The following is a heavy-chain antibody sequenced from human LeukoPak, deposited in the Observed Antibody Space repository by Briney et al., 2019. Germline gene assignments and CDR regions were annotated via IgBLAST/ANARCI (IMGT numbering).Heavy chain of an antibody. J-gene: IGHJ4*02. CDR2: IYYTETT. Sequence: SETLSLTCTVPGGSISSYYWSWIRQPPGKGLEWIGYIYYTETTNYNPSLKSRVTISVDTSKSQFSLKLSSVTATDTAMYYCARLGVASRRYSHGPDYWGQGTLVTVSS. CDR1: GGSISSYY. CDR3: ARLGVASRRYSHGPDY. V-gene: IGHV4-59*08. D-gene: IGHD5-18*01.